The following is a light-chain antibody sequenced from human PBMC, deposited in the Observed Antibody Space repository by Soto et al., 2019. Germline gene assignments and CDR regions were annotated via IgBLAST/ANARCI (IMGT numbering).Light chain of an antibody. CDR3: QQASSFPLT. CDR1: HPISSW. V-gene: IGKV1-12*01. J-gene: IGKJ4*01. Sequence: IQVTQSPSSVSASVGDRVTITCRASHPISSWLAWYQQKPGQPPNLLIYSASTLRSGVPSRFSGSESGTLFTLTITNLQPEDFATYYCQQASSFPLTFGGGTKVEVK. CDR2: SAS.